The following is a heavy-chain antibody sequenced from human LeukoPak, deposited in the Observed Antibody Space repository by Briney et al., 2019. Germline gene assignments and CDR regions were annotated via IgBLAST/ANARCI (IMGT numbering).Heavy chain of an antibody. J-gene: IGHJ4*02. CDR3: ARVGTLWFGELDFDY. CDR1: GGTFSSYA. Sequence: ASVKVSCKASGGTFSSYAISWVRQAPGQGLEWMGWISAYNGNTNYAQKLQGRVTMTTDTSTSTAYMELRSLRSDDTAVYYCARVGTLWFGELDFDYWGQGTLVTVSS. CDR2: ISAYNGNT. D-gene: IGHD3-10*01. V-gene: IGHV1-18*01.